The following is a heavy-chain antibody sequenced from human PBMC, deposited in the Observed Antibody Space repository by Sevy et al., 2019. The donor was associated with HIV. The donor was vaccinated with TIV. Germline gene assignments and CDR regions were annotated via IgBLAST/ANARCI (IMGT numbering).Heavy chain of an antibody. CDR2: ISPHNGDT. D-gene: IGHD2-15*01. CDR3: ARAYCSGGSCYSLAY. CDR1: GYSFTTYR. Sequence: ASVKVSCKASGYSFTTYRITWLRQAPGQGLEWMGWISPHNGDTNYVQNLQGRVTMITDTSTSKAYMELRSLRSDDTAVYYCARAYCSGGSCYSLAYWGQGTRVTVSS. V-gene: IGHV1-18*01. J-gene: IGHJ4*02.